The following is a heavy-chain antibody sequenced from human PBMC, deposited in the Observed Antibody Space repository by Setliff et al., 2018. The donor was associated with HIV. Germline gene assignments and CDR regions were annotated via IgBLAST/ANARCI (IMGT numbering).Heavy chain of an antibody. CDR3: AKGVKWLAP. CDR1: GFTVGSNY. CDR2: MNSDGGT. D-gene: IGHD2-21*01. J-gene: IGHJ5*02. V-gene: IGHV3-53*01. Sequence: GESLKISCAASGFTVGSNYMTWVRQAPGKGLEWVSVMNSDGGTYYADSVKGRFTISRDNSINILYLHMNNLIAEDTAVYYCAKGVKWLAPLGRGTLVTVSS.